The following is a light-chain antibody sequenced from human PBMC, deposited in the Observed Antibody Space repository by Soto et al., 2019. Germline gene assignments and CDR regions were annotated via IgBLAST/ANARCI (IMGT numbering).Light chain of an antibody. V-gene: IGKV3-20*01. CDR1: QSVSNNY. Sequence: EVVLTQSPGTLSLSPGERATLSCRASQSVSNNYFAWYQQKPGQAPRLLIFGSSDRSTGIPDRFSGSGSGTDFTLPISRLEPEDFAVYYCLQYGSSPPYTFGLGTTLEIK. J-gene: IGKJ2*01. CDR2: GSS. CDR3: LQYGSSPPYT.